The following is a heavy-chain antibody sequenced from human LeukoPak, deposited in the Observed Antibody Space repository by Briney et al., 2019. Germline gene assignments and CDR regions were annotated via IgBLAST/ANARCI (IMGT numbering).Heavy chain of an antibody. CDR1: GFTSRNYG. D-gene: IGHD6-13*01. Sequence: GGSLRLSCAASGFTSRNYGMHWVRQAPGKGLEWVAVISYDGSDKKFADSVKGRFTISRDNSKNTLYLQMNSVRVEDTAVYYCAKDGDIAAAGYYFDYWGQGTLVTVSS. V-gene: IGHV3-30*18. CDR2: ISYDGSDK. CDR3: AKDGDIAAAGYYFDY. J-gene: IGHJ4*02.